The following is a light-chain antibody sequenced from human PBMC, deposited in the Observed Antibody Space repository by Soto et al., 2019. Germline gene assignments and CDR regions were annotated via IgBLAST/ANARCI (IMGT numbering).Light chain of an antibody. V-gene: IGKV1-5*01. Sequence: DIQMTQSPSTLSASVGDRVTITCRASQSISSWLAWYQQKPGKAPKLLIYDASSLESGVPSRFSGSGSGTEFTLTISSLQPDAFATYYCQQYNSYSPLTFGQGTKLEIK. CDR1: QSISSW. CDR2: DAS. J-gene: IGKJ2*01. CDR3: QQYNSYSPLT.